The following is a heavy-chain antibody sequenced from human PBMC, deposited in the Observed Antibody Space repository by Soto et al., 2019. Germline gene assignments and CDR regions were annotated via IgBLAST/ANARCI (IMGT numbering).Heavy chain of an antibody. Sequence: QVHLVQSGAEVKKPGASVKVSCKGSGYAFTTYGITWVRQAPGQGLEWMGWISAHNGNTNYAQKLQGRVTVTRDTSTSTAYMELGSLRADDTAVYYCARGRYGDYWGQGALVTVSS. CDR2: ISAHNGNT. CDR1: GYAFTTYG. CDR3: ARGRYGDY. D-gene: IGHD1-1*01. V-gene: IGHV1-18*01. J-gene: IGHJ4*02.